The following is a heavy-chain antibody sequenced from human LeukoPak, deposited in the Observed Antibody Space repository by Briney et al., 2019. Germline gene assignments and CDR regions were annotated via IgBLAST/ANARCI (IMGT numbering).Heavy chain of an antibody. CDR3: TTTSYYYGSGSYPFDY. V-gene: IGHV3-15*07. CDR1: RFAFSSYS. J-gene: IGHJ4*02. D-gene: IGHD3-10*01. CDR2: IKSKTDGGTT. Sequence: GGSLRLSCEASRFAFSSYSMNWVRQAPGKGLEWVGRIKSKTDGGTTDYAAPVKGRFTISRDDSKNTLYLQMNSLKTEDTAVYYCTTTSYYYGSGSYPFDYWGQGTLVTVSS.